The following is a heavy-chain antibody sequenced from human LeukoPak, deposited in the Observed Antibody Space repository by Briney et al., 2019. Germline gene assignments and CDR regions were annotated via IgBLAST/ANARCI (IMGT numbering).Heavy chain of an antibody. Sequence: PGGSLRLSCAASGFTFSSYGMHWVRQAPGKGLEWVAFIRYDGSDKYYADSVKGRFTISRDNSKNTVCLQMNSLSAEDTAVYYCAKGMRDYYYYMDVWGKGTTVTISS. CDR2: IRYDGSDK. CDR3: AKGMRDYYYYMDV. CDR1: GFTFSSYG. V-gene: IGHV3-30*02. J-gene: IGHJ6*03.